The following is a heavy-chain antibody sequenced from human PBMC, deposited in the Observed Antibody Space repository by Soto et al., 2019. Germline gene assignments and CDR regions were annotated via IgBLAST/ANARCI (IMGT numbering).Heavy chain of an antibody. J-gene: IGHJ6*02. CDR2: ISGSGIST. D-gene: IGHD4-4*01. CDR3: VKPPVITASYYYYDMDV. V-gene: IGHV3-23*01. CDR1: RFTFSTYP. Sequence: GGSLRLSCAASRFTFSTYPISCVRQAPGKGMEWVSGISGSGISTYYTDSVKGRFTISRDNSKNTVFLQMNSLRDEDTAVYYCVKPPVITASYYYYDMDVWGQGTTVTVSS.